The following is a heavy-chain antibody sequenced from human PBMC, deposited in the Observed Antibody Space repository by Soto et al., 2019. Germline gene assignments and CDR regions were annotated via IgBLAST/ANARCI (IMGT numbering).Heavy chain of an antibody. J-gene: IGHJ6*02. CDR2: IYPGDSDT. CDR1: GYSLTSYW. V-gene: IGHV5-51*01. Sequence: PGESLKISCKGSGYSLTSYWIGWVRQMPGKGLEWMGIIYPGDSDTRYSPSFQGQVTISADKSISTAYLQWSSLKASDTAMYYCASSGRGRRREGHYYYGMDVWGQGTTVTVSS. CDR3: ASSGRGRRREGHYYYGMDV. D-gene: IGHD3-10*01.